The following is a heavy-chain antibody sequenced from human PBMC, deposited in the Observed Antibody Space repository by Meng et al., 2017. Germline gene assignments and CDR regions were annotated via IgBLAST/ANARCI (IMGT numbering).Heavy chain of an antibody. Sequence: QLPQWVVRLSEPAVTWPPTWAVSSGSFSGSYSSMIRQSPGNSQESVEEINHSGSTYYNPPPNYRASLSLRISKYQVSLKLSSVTTSNTAAYYCARVRSIAATRGVRYDPWGQGTLVTVSS. D-gene: IGHD5-12*01. V-gene: IGHV4-34*01. CDR3: ARVRSIAATRGVRYDP. CDR1: SGSFSGSY. J-gene: IGHJ5*02. CDR2: INHSGST.